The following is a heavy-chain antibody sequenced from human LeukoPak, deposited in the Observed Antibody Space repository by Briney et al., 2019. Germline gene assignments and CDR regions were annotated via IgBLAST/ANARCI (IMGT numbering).Heavy chain of an antibody. J-gene: IGHJ4*02. CDR2: ISYDGTDK. CDR1: G. CDR3: AKSLSGWWTPGLDY. D-gene: IGHD6-13*01. Sequence: GINWVRQAPGKGLEWVAVISYDGTDKYYTDSVKGRFTISRGRSTNTVSLEMNSLRPEDTAVYYCAKSLSGWWTPGLDYLGQGTLVTVSS. V-gene: IGHV3-30*18.